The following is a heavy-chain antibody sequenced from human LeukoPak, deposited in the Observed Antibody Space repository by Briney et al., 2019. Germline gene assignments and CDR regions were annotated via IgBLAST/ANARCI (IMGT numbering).Heavy chain of an antibody. J-gene: IGHJ3*02. CDR2: IYYSGST. Sequence: KPSETLSLTCTVSGGSISSYYWSWIRQPPGKGLEWIGYIYYSGSTNYNPSLKSRVTISVDTSKNQFSLKLSSVTAADTAVYYCASHTVTTAYAFDIWGQGTMVTVSS. CDR1: GGSISSYY. CDR3: ASHTVTTAYAFDI. D-gene: IGHD4-17*01. V-gene: IGHV4-59*01.